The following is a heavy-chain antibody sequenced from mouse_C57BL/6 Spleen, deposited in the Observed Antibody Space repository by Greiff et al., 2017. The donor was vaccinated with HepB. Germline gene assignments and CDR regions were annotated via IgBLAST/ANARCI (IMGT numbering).Heavy chain of an antibody. Sequence: EVMLVESGGGLVKPGGSLKLSCAASGFTFSDYGMHWVRQAPEKGLEWVAYISSGSSTIYYADTVKGRFTISRDNAKNTLFLQMTSLRSEDTAMYYCARGLTGYAMDYWGQGTSVTVSS. CDR2: ISSGSSTI. J-gene: IGHJ4*01. V-gene: IGHV5-17*01. D-gene: IGHD4-1*01. CDR3: ARGLTGYAMDY. CDR1: GFTFSDYG.